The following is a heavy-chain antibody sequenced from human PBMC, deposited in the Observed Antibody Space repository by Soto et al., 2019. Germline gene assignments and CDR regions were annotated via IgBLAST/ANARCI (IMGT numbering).Heavy chain of an antibody. CDR3: AAGYPPNY. Sequence: EVQLVESGGGLVQPGGSLRLSCAAPGFTFSPYTRTWVRQAPGKGLEWVSDISSRSSTIYYADSVKGRFTISRDNAKNSLYLQMNSLRDEDTAVYYCAAGYPPNYWGQGTLVTVSS. CDR1: GFTFSPYT. V-gene: IGHV3-48*02. J-gene: IGHJ4*02. CDR2: ISSRSSTI. D-gene: IGHD6-13*01.